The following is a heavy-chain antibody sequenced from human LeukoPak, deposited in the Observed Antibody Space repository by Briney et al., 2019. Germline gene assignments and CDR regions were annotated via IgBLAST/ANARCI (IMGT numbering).Heavy chain of an antibody. Sequence: GGSLRLSCAASGFTFSSYGMHWVRQAPGKGLEWVAFIRYDGSNKYYVDSVKGRFTISRDNSKNTLYLQMNSLRAEDTAVYYCAKDRGGYSYGAYFDYWGQGTLVTVSS. CDR2: IRYDGSNK. CDR3: AKDRGGYSYGAYFDY. J-gene: IGHJ4*02. D-gene: IGHD5-18*01. V-gene: IGHV3-30*02. CDR1: GFTFSSYG.